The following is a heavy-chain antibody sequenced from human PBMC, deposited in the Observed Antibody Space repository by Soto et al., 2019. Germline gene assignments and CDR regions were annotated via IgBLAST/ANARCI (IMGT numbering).Heavy chain of an antibody. CDR1: GFTFSLFA. J-gene: IGHJ4*02. V-gene: IGHV3-64D*08. Sequence: GGSLRLSCSASGFTFSLFAMHWVRQASGKGLEYVSAISSNGGSTSYADSVKGRFIISRDNTQNTLYLQMSGLRTEDTAVYYCVKDRRGSFRAFDYWGQGTVVTVSS. D-gene: IGHD3-10*01. CDR2: ISSNGGST. CDR3: VKDRRGSFRAFDY.